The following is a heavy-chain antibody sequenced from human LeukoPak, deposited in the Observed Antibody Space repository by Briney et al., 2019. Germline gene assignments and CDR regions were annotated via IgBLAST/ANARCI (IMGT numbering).Heavy chain of an antibody. CDR3: ARGGTVTTGRSFDP. CDR1: GYSFTGSY. Sequence: ASVKVSCKASGYSFTGSYLQWLRQAPGQGLEWMGWMNPNNGATKYAQNFQGRVTMARDTSISTAYLDLSNLRFDDTAVYYCARGGTVTTGRSFDPWGQGTLVIVSS. CDR2: MNPNNGAT. J-gene: IGHJ5*02. D-gene: IGHD4-17*01. V-gene: IGHV1-2*02.